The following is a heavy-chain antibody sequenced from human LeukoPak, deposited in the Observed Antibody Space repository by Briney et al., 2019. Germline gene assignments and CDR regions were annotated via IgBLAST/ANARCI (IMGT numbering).Heavy chain of an antibody. CDR1: GYTFTSYG. D-gene: IGHD5-18*01. CDR2: ISAYNGNT. V-gene: IGHV1-18*01. Sequence: GASVKVSCKASGYTFTSYGISWVRQAPGQGHEWMGWISAYNGNTNYAQKLQGRVTMTTDTSTSTAYMELRSLRSDDTAVYYCARSREQLWSPIPPTYFDYWGQGTLVTVSS. J-gene: IGHJ4*02. CDR3: ARSREQLWSPIPPTYFDY.